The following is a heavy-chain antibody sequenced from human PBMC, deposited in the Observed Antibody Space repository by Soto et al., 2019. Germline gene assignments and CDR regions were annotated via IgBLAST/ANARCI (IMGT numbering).Heavy chain of an antibody. CDR3: ARGGRITIFHFDY. D-gene: IGHD3-9*01. CDR2: IYYNGNT. Sequence: SETLSLTCIVSGDSISSGGYYWSWIRQHPGKGLEWIGYIYYNGNTYYNPSLKSRVSLSVDTSKNHFSLKMTSVTAADTAVYYCARGGRITIFHFDYWGQGLLVTVSS. CDR1: GDSISSGGYY. J-gene: IGHJ4*02. V-gene: IGHV4-31*03.